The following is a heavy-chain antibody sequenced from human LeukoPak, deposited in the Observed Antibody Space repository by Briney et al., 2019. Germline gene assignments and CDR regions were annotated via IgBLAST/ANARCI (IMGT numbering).Heavy chain of an antibody. CDR3: ARTTYYDILTGANWFDP. CDR2: INHSGST. J-gene: IGHJ5*02. Sequence: SETLSLTCAVYGGSFSGYYWSWIRQPPGKGLEWIGEINHSGSTNYNPSLKSRVTISVDTSKNQFSLKLGSVTAADTAVYYCARTTYYDILTGANWFDPWGQGTLVTVSS. D-gene: IGHD3-9*01. CDR1: GGSFSGYY. V-gene: IGHV4-34*01.